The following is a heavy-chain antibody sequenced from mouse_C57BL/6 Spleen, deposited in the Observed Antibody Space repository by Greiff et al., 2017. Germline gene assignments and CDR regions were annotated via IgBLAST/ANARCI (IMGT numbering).Heavy chain of an antibody. CDR3: ARVIYYDYDGFAY. V-gene: IGHV1-20*01. CDR2: INPYNGDT. Sequence: EVQLQQSGPELVKPGDSVKISCKASGYSFTGYFMNWVMQSHGKSLEWIGRINPYNGDTFYNQKFKGKATLTVDKSSSTAHMELRSLTSEDSAVYYCARVIYYDYDGFAYWGQGTLVTVSA. CDR1: GYSFTGYF. J-gene: IGHJ3*01. D-gene: IGHD2-4*01.